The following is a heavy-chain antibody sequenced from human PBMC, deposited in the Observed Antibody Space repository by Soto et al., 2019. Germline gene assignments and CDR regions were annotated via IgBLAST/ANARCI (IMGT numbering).Heavy chain of an antibody. D-gene: IGHD1-26*01. J-gene: IGHJ4*02. CDR2: IYYSGGT. V-gene: IGHV4-61*01. Sequence: QVQLQESGPGPVKPSETLSLTCTVSGGSVSSDNYHWCWVPQPPRKGLEWIGNIYYSGGTNSHPPLESRVSISVDTSENQFSMKLNSVTAAVTAVYYCAARVGGTPPIIWGQGTLVIVSS. CDR1: GGSVSSDNYH. CDR3: AARVGGTPPII.